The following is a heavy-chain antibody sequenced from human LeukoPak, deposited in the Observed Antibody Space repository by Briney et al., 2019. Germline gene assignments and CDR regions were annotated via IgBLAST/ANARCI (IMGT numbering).Heavy chain of an antibody. J-gene: IGHJ6*02. V-gene: IGHV4-59*01. CDR1: GGSISGYY. CDR2: IYSSGSA. Sequence: SETLSLTCTVSGGSISGYYWSWIRQPPGQGLEWIGYIYSSGSATYNPSLTSRITITVETSKNPYSLKLSSMPAADTAVYSYGGGEIVEYYYGAGSSYGMDVWGQATTATVSS. D-gene: IGHD3-10*01. CDR3: GGGEIVEYYYGAGSSYGMDV.